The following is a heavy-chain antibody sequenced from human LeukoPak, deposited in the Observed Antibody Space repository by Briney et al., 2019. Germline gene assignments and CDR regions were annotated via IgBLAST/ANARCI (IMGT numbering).Heavy chain of an antibody. D-gene: IGHD1-7*01. V-gene: IGHV4-34*01. Sequence: SETLSLSYAVYCGSFSGYYWSGLRQPPGKGLEWLGEINHSGSTNYNPSLKSRVTISVDTSKNQFSLKLSSVTAADTAVYYCARTDIITGTTGFDYCGQGTLVTVSS. CDR1: CGSFSGYY. CDR3: ARTDIITGTTGFDY. J-gene: IGHJ4*02. CDR2: INHSGST.